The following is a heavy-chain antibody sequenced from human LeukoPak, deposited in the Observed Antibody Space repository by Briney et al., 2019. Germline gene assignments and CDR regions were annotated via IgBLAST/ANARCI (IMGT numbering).Heavy chain of an antibody. CDR3: TRGGYSDY. V-gene: IGHV3-7*01. CDR2: INQDGSEK. CDR1: GFKFSSYW. Sequence: PGGSLRLSRAASGFKFSSYWMNWVRQAPGKGLEPVANINQDGSEKYYVDSVKGRFTISRDNAKNSLYLQMSSLRAEDTAVYYCTRGGYSDYWGQGTLVTVSS. J-gene: IGHJ4*02.